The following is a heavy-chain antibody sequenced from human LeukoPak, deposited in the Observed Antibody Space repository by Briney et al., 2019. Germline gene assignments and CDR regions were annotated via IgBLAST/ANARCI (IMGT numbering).Heavy chain of an antibody. CDR3: AREFWEPMAFVI. V-gene: IGHV1-18*01. CDR2: ISVNNGNT. Sequence: ASVKVSCKASDYTFTSYGISWVRQAPGQGLEWMGWISVNNGNTNYAQKFQGRVTMTTDTSTTTAYMELRSLRSDDTAVYYCAREFWEPMAFVIWGQGTMVTVSS. J-gene: IGHJ3*02. D-gene: IGHD1-26*01. CDR1: DYTFTSYG.